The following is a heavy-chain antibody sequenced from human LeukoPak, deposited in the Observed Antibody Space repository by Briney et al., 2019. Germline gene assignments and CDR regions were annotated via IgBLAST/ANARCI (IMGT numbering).Heavy chain of an antibody. J-gene: IGHJ4*02. CDR3: AREWELLNY. D-gene: IGHD1-26*01. CDR1: GFTFSSYA. V-gene: IGHV3-30-3*01. Sequence: GRSLRLSCAASGFTFSSYAMHWVRQAPGRGLEWVAVISYDESNKYYADSVKGRFTISRDNAKNSLYLQMNSLRAEDTAVYYCAREWELLNYWGQGTLVTVSS. CDR2: ISYDESNK.